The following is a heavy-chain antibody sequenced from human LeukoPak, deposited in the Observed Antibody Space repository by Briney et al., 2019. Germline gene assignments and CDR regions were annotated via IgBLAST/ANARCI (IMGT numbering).Heavy chain of an antibody. CDR2: ISYDGSNK. CDR1: GFTFSSYA. CDR3: ARGIAARRRTEMYYFDY. V-gene: IGHV3-30*04. Sequence: GGSLRLSCAASGFTFSSYAMHWVRQAPGQGLEWVALISYDGSNKFYADSVKGRFTISRDNSKNTLYLQMSSLRTEDTAVYYCARGIAARRRTEMYYFDYWGQGTLVTVSS. D-gene: IGHD6-6*01. J-gene: IGHJ4*02.